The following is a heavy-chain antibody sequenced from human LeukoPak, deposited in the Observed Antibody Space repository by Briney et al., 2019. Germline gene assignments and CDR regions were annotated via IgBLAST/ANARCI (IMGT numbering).Heavy chain of an antibody. V-gene: IGHV3-23*01. CDR3: AKDLFGPLHPTD. J-gene: IGHJ4*02. Sequence: PGGSLRVSCAASGFTFSSYAMSWVRQAPGKGLEWVSAISGNGGSTYYADSVKGRFTISRDNSKNTLYLQMNSLRAEDTAVYYCAKDLFGPLHPTDWGQGTLVTVSS. CDR2: ISGNGGST. CDR1: GFTFSSYA. D-gene: IGHD1-26*01.